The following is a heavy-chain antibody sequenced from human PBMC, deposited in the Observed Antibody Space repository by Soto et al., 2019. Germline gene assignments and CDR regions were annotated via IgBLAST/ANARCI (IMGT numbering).Heavy chain of an antibody. J-gene: IGHJ6*02. CDR1: GFTFSSYA. CDR3: ARDLGGSYGSNYYGMDV. Sequence: GGSLRLSCAASGFTFSSYAMHWVRQAPDKGLEWVAAISYDGSNKYYADSVKGRFTISRDNSKNTLYLQMNSLRAEDTAVYYCARDLGGSYGSNYYGMDVWGQGTTVTVSS. CDR2: ISYDGSNK. D-gene: IGHD1-26*01. V-gene: IGHV3-30-3*01.